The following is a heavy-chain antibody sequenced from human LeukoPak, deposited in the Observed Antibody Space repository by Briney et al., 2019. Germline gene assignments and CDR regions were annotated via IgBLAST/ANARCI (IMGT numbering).Heavy chain of an antibody. V-gene: IGHV3-48*03. CDR2: ISSSGSTI. J-gene: IGHJ4*02. CDR1: GFTFGNYA. CDR3: ARDLRGHQVVDFDI. Sequence: GGSLRLSCAASGFTFGNYAMNWVRQAPGKGLEWVSYISSSGSTIYYADSVKGRFTISRDNAKNSLYLQMNRLRAEDTAVYHCARDLRGHQVVDFDIWGQGKLVTVSS. D-gene: IGHD2-15*01.